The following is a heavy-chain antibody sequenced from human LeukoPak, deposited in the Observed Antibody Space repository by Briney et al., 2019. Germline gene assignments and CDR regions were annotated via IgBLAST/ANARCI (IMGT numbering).Heavy chain of an antibody. V-gene: IGHV4-39*01. CDR3: ARVGGGSTDYDYVWGSYRYAFDI. D-gene: IGHD3-16*02. CDR2: IYYSGST. J-gene: IGHJ3*02. CDR1: GGSISSSSYY. Sequence: PSETLSLTCTVSGGSISSSSYYWGWLRPPPGKGLEWIGSIYYSGSTYYNPSLKSRVTISVDSSKNQFSLKLSSVTAADTAAYYCARVGGGSTDYDYVWGSYRYAFDIWGQGTMVTVSS.